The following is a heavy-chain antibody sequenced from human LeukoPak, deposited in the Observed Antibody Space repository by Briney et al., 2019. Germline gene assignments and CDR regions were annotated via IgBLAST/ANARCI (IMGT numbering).Heavy chain of an antibody. J-gene: IGHJ3*02. Sequence: ETLSLTCTVSGGSISSYYWSWIRQPAGKGLEWVGRIYTSGSTNYNPSLKSRVTMSVDTSKNQFSLKLSSVSAADTAVYYCAKSNGYGLVDIWGQGTMVTVSS. CDR2: IYTSGST. V-gene: IGHV4-4*07. D-gene: IGHD3-10*01. CDR3: AKSNGYGLVDI. CDR1: GGSISSYY.